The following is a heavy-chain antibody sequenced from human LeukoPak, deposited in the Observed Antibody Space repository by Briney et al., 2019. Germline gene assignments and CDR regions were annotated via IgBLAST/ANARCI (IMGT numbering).Heavy chain of an antibody. J-gene: IGHJ4*02. CDR1: GYTFTGYY. Sequence: GASVKVSCKASGYTFTGYYMHWVRQAPGQGLEWMGWTNPNSGGTNYAQKFQGRVTMTRDTSISTAYMELSRLRSDDTAVYYCARSIVATIQGYSYGLSVLEVWGQGTLVTVSS. CDR2: TNPNSGGT. D-gene: IGHD5-12*01. CDR3: ARSIVATIQGYSYGLSVLEV. V-gene: IGHV1-2*02.